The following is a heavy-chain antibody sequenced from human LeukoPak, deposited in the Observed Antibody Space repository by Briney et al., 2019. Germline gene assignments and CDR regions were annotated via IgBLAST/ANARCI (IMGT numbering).Heavy chain of an antibody. J-gene: IGHJ4*02. D-gene: IGHD3-10*01. Sequence: GTLRLSCAASGFTFSNAYLSWIRQAPGKGLEWVGRIKNKTDGGTTEYAASGEGRFTISRDDSKNTLYLPMKSLKTEDTAVYYCTTDIAQCYGSRSYPPPLNYWGQGTLVTVSS. V-gene: IGHV3-15*01. CDR1: GFTFSNAY. CDR2: IKNKTDGGTT. CDR3: TTDIAQCYGSRSYPPPLNY.